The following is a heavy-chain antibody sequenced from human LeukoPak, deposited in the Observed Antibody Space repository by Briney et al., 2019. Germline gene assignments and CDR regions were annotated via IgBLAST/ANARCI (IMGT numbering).Heavy chain of an antibody. D-gene: IGHD6-6*01. CDR1: GYTFTGYY. CDR2: INPNSGGT. CDR3: AREGSSSSYNWFDP. J-gene: IGHJ5*02. Sequence: ASVKVSCKASGYTFTGYYMHWVRQAPGQGLEWMGWINPNSGGTNYAQKLQGRVTMTRDTSISTAYMELSRLRSDDTAVYYCAREGSSSSYNWFDPWGQGTLVTVSS. V-gene: IGHV1-2*02.